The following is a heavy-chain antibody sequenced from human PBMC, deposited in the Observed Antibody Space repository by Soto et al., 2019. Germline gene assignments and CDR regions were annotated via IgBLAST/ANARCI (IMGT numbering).Heavy chain of an antibody. J-gene: IGHJ4*02. V-gene: IGHV3-72*01. CDR2: SRSKADGYTT. D-gene: IGHD3-22*01. Sequence: EVQLLESGGGVVQPGGSLRLSCAASGFSLSDHFVDWVRQAPGEGMEWVGRSRSKADGYTTEYAASVRGRFTISRVDEKNSLYLQINSLQTEDTAVYYCTRDFRYDSRSYLMDWGQGTLVTVSS. CDR3: TRDFRYDSRSYLMD. CDR1: GFSLSDHF.